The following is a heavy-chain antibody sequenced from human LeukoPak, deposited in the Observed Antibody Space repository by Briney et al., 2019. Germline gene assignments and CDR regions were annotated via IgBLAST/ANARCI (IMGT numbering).Heavy chain of an antibody. CDR2: INPNSGGT. J-gene: IGHJ5*02. CDR3: ARDRGMTTVTMGWFDP. V-gene: IGHV1-2*02. D-gene: IGHD4-17*01. CDR1: GYTFTGYY. Sequence: ASVKVSCKASGYTFTGYYMHWVRQAPGQGLEWMGWINPNSGGTNYAQKFQGRVTMTRDTSISTAYMELSRLRSDDTAVYYCARDRGMTTVTMGWFDPWGQGTLVTVSS.